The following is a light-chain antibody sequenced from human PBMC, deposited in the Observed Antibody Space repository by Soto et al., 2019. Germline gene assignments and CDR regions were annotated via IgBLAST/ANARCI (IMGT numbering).Light chain of an antibody. Sequence: QSALTQPASVSGSPGQSITISCTGTSSDVGGYNYVSWYQQHPGKAPKLMIYEVSNRPSGVSNRFSGSKSGNTASLTISGLQAEDEADYYCSSYTSSLWVFGTGTKLTVL. CDR2: EVS. J-gene: IGLJ1*01. CDR1: SSDVGGYNY. V-gene: IGLV2-14*01. CDR3: SSYTSSLWV.